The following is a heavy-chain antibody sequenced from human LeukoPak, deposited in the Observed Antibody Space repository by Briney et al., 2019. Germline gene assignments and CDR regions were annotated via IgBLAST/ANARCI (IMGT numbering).Heavy chain of an antibody. J-gene: IGHJ4*02. CDR1: GFTFSSYR. D-gene: IGHD3-22*01. V-gene: IGHV3-23*01. CDR3: AKDFEATYYYDSSGYYQSDY. CDR2: ISGSGGST. Sequence: GGSLRLSCAASGFTFSSYRMSWVRQAPGKGLEWVSAISGSGGSTYYADSVKGRFTISRDNSKNTLYLQMNSLRAEDTAVYYCAKDFEATYYYDSSGYYQSDYWGQGTLVTVSS.